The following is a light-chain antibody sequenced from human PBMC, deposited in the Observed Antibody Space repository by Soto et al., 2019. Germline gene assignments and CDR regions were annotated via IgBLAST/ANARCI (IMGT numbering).Light chain of an antibody. CDR3: QQYNNWPPWT. CDR1: QSISRS. V-gene: IGKV3-15*01. CDR2: GAS. Sequence: DILMTQSPATLSVSPGEIATLSCRASQSISRSVAWYQQKPGQAHRLLIYGASTRATGLPARFSGSGSGTEFTLTISSLQSEDFAVYNCQQYNNWPPWTFGQGNKVEVK. J-gene: IGKJ1*01.